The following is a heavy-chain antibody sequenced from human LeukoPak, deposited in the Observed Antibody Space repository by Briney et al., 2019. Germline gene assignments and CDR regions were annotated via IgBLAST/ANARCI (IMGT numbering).Heavy chain of an antibody. V-gene: IGHV1-2*02. CDR2: INPNSGGT. J-gene: IGHJ4*02. CDR1: GYTFTGYY. Sequence: ASVKVSCKTSGYTFTGYYMHWVRQAPGQGLEWMGWINPNSGGTNCAQKFQGRGTMTRDTSISTAYMEVSSLRSEDTAVYYCARDLEGIATVSNDYWGQGTLVTVSS. D-gene: IGHD2-21*01. CDR3: ARDLEGIATVSNDY.